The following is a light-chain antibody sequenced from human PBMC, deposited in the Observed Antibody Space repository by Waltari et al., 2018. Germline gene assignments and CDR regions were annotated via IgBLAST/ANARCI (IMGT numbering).Light chain of an antibody. J-gene: IGKJ4*01. CDR2: GSS. CDR1: QSISSN. CDR3: QQYNNWPPT. V-gene: IGKV3-15*01. Sequence: EIVMTQSPATLSVPPVGRATVSCRASQSISSNLAWYQQKPGLSPRLLIYGSSTRAPGVPARFSGSGSGTEFTLTISSLQSEDFAVYSCQQYNNWPPTFGGGTKVEIK.